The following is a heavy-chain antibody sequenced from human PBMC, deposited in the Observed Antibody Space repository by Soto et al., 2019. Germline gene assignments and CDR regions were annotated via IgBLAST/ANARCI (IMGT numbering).Heavy chain of an antibody. Sequence: QVQLQESGPGLVTPSGTVSLTCAVSSGSIRSTNWWGWVRQPPGKGLEWIGEIYHSGTTNYIPSLKSRVTISVDKSKTQFSLRLTSVTAADTAVYYCARRHGDYSPFDYWGQGTLVTVSS. CDR1: SGSIRSTNW. J-gene: IGHJ4*02. V-gene: IGHV4-4*02. D-gene: IGHD4-17*01. CDR3: ARRHGDYSPFDY. CDR2: IYHSGTT.